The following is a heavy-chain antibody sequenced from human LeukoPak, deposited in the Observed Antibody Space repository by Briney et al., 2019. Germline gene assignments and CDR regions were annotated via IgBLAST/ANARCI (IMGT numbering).Heavy chain of an antibody. J-gene: IGHJ4*02. V-gene: IGHV3-30*18. CDR2: ISYDGSNK. CDR1: GFTFSSYG. D-gene: IGHD3-16*02. CDR3: AKGPLYIQEFIVGYYFDY. Sequence: GGSLRLSCAASGFTFSSYGMHWVRQAPGKGLEWVAVISYDGSNKYYADSVKGRFTISRDNSKNTLYLQMNSLRAEDTAVYYCAKGPLYIQEFIVGYYFDYWGQGTLVTVSS.